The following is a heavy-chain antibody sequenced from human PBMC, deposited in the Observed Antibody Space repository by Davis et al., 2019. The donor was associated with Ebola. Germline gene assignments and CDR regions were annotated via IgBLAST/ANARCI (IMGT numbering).Heavy chain of an antibody. CDR2: SRNQENHYNT. D-gene: IGHD3-22*01. Sequence: GGSLRLSCGVSGLPFSAYFMDWVRLTPGTGLEWVGLSRNQENHYNTEYAASVRGRFTISRDDSKKSMYLQMNSLRAEDTAVYYCAKDMGAMIVVVIDYWGQGTLVTVSS. CDR1: GLPFSAYF. CDR3: AKDMGAMIVVVIDY. V-gene: IGHV3-72*01. J-gene: IGHJ4*02.